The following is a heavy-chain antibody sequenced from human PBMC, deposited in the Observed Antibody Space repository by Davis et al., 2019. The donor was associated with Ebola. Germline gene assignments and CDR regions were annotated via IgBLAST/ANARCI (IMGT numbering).Heavy chain of an antibody. Sequence: AASVKVSCKASGYTFTSYDINWVRQATGQGLEWMGRINPNSGGTNYAQKFQGRVTMTRETSISTAYMELSSLRSDDTAVYYCARGGGMPYSSSWYDDNYFDYWGQGTLVTVSS. CDR2: INPNSGGT. CDR3: ARGGGMPYSSSWYDDNYFDY. V-gene: IGHV1-2*06. CDR1: GYTFTSYD. D-gene: IGHD6-13*01. J-gene: IGHJ4*02.